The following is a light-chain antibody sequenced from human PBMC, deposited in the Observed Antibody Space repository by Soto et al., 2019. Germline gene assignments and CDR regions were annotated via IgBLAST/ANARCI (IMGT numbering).Light chain of an antibody. CDR2: AAS. Sequence: EIVLTQSPGTLSLSPGERATLSCRASQSVSSSSLAWYQQKPGQAPRLLIYAASNMASGIPGRFSGSGSGTDFPLTISRLEPEDFAVYYCQQYGGSPPMYTFGQGTKLEIK. V-gene: IGKV3-20*01. J-gene: IGKJ2*01. CDR3: QQYGGSPPMYT. CDR1: QSVSSSS.